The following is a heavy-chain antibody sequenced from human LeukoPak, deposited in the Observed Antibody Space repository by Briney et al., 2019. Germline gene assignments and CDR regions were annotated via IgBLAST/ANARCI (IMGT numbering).Heavy chain of an antibody. CDR3: ARGSEPPYYYYYYMDV. CDR2: LYSGGTT. D-gene: IGHD1-14*01. Sequence: GGSLRLSCATSGFSVSDNYMSWVRQAPGKGLEWVSILYSGGTTYYADSVKGRFTISRDNAKNSLYLQMNSLRAEDTAVYYCARGSEPPYYYYYYMDVWGKGTTVTVSS. CDR1: GFSVSDNY. J-gene: IGHJ6*03. V-gene: IGHV3-53*01.